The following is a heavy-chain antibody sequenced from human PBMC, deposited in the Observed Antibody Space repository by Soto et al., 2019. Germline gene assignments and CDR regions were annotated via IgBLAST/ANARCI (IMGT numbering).Heavy chain of an antibody. D-gene: IGHD3-22*01. V-gene: IGHV3-7*04. J-gene: IGHJ6*02. CDR2: IKQDGSEK. CDR1: GFTFSSYW. CDR3: ARFYYDSSGSLPSPYYYYYGMDV. Sequence: EVQLVESGGGLVQPGGSLRLSCAASGFTFSSYWMSWVRQAPGKGLEWVANIKQDGSEKDYVDSVKGRFTISRDNAKNSLYLQMNSLRAEDTAVYYCARFYYDSSGSLPSPYYYYYGMDVWGQATTVTVSS.